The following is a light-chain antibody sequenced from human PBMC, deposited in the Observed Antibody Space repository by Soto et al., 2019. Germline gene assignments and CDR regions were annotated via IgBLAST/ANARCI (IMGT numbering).Light chain of an antibody. CDR3: HQTYTVLWT. J-gene: IGKJ1*01. CDR2: AAS. CDR1: QTIDNF. Sequence: IQMTQSPSSLSASVGDRLNITCRASQTIDNFLNWYQQQPGQAPKLLVYAASSLHSGVPSRFSGSGSGTDFTLTISNLQAEDFATYYCHQTYTVLWTFGQGTRVEIQ. V-gene: IGKV1-39*01.